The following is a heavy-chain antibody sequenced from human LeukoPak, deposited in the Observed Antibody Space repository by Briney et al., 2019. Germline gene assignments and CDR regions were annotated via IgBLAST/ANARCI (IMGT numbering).Heavy chain of an antibody. V-gene: IGHV3-66*01. CDR1: EFSVGSNY. Sequence: GGSLRLSCAASEFSVGSNYMTWVRQAPGKGLEWVSLIYSGGSTYYADSVKGRFTISRDNSKNTLYLQMNSLRAEDTAVYYCATHCSSISCSLATFDIWGQGTMVTVSS. CDR2: IYSGGST. J-gene: IGHJ3*02. D-gene: IGHD2-2*01. CDR3: ATHCSSISCSLATFDI.